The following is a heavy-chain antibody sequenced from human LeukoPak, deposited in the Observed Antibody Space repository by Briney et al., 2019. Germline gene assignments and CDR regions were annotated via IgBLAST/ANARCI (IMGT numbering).Heavy chain of an antibody. Sequence: PGGSLRLSCEASGLTFNSYAMSWVRQAPGKGLEWVSTIGGGGENTYYADSVKGRFTISRDNSKNTLYLQMNSLRAEDTAVYFCAKVLTGSQDYWGQGTLVTVPS. CDR3: AKVLTGSQDY. J-gene: IGHJ4*02. V-gene: IGHV3-23*01. CDR2: IGGGGENT. D-gene: IGHD7-27*01. CDR1: GLTFNSYA.